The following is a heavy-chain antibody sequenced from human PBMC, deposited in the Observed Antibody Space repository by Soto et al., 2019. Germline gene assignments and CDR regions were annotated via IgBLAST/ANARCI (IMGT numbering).Heavy chain of an antibody. J-gene: IGHJ6*02. D-gene: IGHD1-26*01. V-gene: IGHV3-64D*08. CDR1: GFTFSSYA. Sequence: GGSLRLSCSASGFTFSSYAMHWVRQAPGKGLEYVSAISSNGGSTYYADSVKGRFTTSRDNSKNTLYLQMSSLRAEDTAVYYCVKELPLYYGMDVWGQGTTVTVSS. CDR2: ISSNGGST. CDR3: VKELPLYYGMDV.